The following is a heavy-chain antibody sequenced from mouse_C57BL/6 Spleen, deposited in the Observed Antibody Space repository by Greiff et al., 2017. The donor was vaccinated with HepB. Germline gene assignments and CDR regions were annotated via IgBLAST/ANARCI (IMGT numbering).Heavy chain of an antibody. D-gene: IGHD1-1*01. Sequence: EVMLVESGEGLVKPGGSLKLSCAASGFTFSSYAMSWVRQTPEKRLEWVAYISSGGDYIYYADTVKGRFTISRDNARNTLFLQMSSLKSEDTAMYYCTRVITTVVPYAMDYWGQGTSVTVSS. J-gene: IGHJ4*01. V-gene: IGHV5-9-1*02. CDR3: TRVITTVVPYAMDY. CDR2: ISSGGDYI. CDR1: GFTFSSYA.